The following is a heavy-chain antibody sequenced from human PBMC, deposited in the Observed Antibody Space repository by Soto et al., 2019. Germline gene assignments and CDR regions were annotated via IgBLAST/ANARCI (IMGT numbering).Heavy chain of an antibody. V-gene: IGHV3-7*01. CDR2: IKQHGSEE. D-gene: IGHD3-10*01. CDR3: ARELGSGEDTN. J-gene: IGHJ4*02. Sequence: EVQLVESGGGLVQPGGSLRLSCVASGFTYASYWMNWVRQAPGKGLEWVAHIKQHGSEEYYVDSVKGRFTISRDKAKNSLYLYMTGLNGEDTAVYSCARELGSGEDTNWGRGTLFTVSS. CDR1: GFTYASYW.